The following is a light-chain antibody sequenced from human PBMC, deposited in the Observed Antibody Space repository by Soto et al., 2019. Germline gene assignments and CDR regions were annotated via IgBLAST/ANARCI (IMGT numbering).Light chain of an antibody. CDR1: QSVSSN. V-gene: IGKV3-15*01. J-gene: IGKJ1*01. CDR2: GAF. CDR3: QQYNDWPLT. Sequence: EIVLTQSPGTLSLSPGERATLSCRASQSVSSNYLAWYQQKPGQAPRLLIYGAFTRATGVPARFSGAGSGTGFTLTISSLQSEDFALYYCQQYNDWPLTFGQGTKVDIK.